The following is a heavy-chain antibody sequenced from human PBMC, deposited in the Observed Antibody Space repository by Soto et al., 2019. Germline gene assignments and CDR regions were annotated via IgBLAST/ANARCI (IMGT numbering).Heavy chain of an antibody. V-gene: IGHV3-13*01. CDR2: IGTAGET. Sequence: GGSLRLSCAASGFTFSSYDMHWVRQATGKGLEWVSAIGTAGETYYPGYVKGRLTISRENAKNSLYLQMNSLRAGDTAVYYCAGAVAGTGGFDYWGQGTLVTVSS. D-gene: IGHD6-19*01. J-gene: IGHJ4*02. CDR1: GFTFSSYD. CDR3: AGAVAGTGGFDY.